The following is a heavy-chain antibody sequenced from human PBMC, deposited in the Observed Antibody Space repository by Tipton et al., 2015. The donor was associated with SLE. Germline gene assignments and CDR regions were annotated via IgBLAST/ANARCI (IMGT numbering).Heavy chain of an antibody. V-gene: IGHV4-59*01. Sequence: TLSLTCTVSGGSISSYYWSWIRQPPGKGLEWIGYIYYSGSTNYNPSLKSRVTISVDTSKNQFFLKLSSVTAADTAVYYCARDVPQVGATPCGQGTLVTVSS. CDR1: GGSISSYY. D-gene: IGHD1-26*01. CDR2: IYYSGST. CDR3: ARDVPQVGATP. J-gene: IGHJ5*02.